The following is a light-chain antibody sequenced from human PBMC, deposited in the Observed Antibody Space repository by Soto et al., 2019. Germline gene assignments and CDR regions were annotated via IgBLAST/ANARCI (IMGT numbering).Light chain of an antibody. CDR1: QSISSW. V-gene: IGKV1-5*01. CDR2: DAS. CDR3: QQANSFPPGLT. Sequence: DIQMTQSPSTLSASVGDRVTITCRASQSISSWLAWYQQKPGKAPKLLIYDASSLESGVPSRFSGSGSGTEFTLTISSLQPDDFATYYCQQANSFPPGLTFGGGTKVEIK. J-gene: IGKJ4*01.